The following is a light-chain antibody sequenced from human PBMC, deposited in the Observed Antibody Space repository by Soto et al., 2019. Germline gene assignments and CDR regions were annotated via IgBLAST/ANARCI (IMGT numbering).Light chain of an antibody. Sequence: DVQMTQSPSSLSASVGDRVTITCRASQGINSYLAWYQQKPGNAPKSLIYAASSLQTGVPSRFSGRASGTDFTLTISNLQPEDSATYYCQQYNIYPLTFGGGTKVEIK. J-gene: IGKJ4*01. CDR3: QQYNIYPLT. V-gene: IGKV1D-16*01. CDR2: AAS. CDR1: QGINSY.